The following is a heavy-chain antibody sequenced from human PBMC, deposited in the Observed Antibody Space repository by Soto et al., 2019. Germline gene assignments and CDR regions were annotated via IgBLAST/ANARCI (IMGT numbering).Heavy chain of an antibody. J-gene: IGHJ3*02. Sequence: LRLSCAASGFFFSTYARNWFRQAPGKGLEWVSAISNNGYDTYYAESVRGRFTISRDNSINTLYLQMSRLRTEDTAVYYCARPRGYGVFDAVDIWGQGTMVTVSS. D-gene: IGHD4-17*01. V-gene: IGHV3-23*01. CDR2: ISNNGYDT. CDR3: ARPRGYGVFDAVDI. CDR1: GFFFSTYA.